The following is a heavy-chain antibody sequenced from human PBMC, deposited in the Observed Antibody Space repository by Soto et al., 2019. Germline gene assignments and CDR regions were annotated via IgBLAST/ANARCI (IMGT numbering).Heavy chain of an antibody. CDR1: GFSINNGAVG. CDR3: AKSSAVSNNLFFDQ. Sequence: QITLKESGQTLVKPTQPLTLVFTLSGFSINNGAVGVGWIRQPPGKAPEWFALLYWNDDRCYSPSLRYRLSVTQDSSKNEVVLTTTHMAPMDAGTYYWAKSSAVSNNLFFDQWGQGALVTVSS. J-gene: IGHJ4*02. V-gene: IGHV2-5*01. CDR2: LYWNDDR. D-gene: IGHD4-4*01.